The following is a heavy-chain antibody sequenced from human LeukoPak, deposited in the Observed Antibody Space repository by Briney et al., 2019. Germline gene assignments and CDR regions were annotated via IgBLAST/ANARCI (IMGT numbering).Heavy chain of an antibody. J-gene: IGHJ5*02. CDR1: GFTFSTYA. CDR3: AREKTIFGVDRGWFDP. D-gene: IGHD3-3*01. Sequence: PGGSLRLSCAASGFTFSTYAMHWVRQAPGKGLEWVAVISYDGRNKYYADSVKGRFTISRDNSKNTLYLQMNSLRAEDTAVYYCAREKTIFGVDRGWFDPWGQGTLVTVSS. V-gene: IGHV3-30*04. CDR2: ISYDGRNK.